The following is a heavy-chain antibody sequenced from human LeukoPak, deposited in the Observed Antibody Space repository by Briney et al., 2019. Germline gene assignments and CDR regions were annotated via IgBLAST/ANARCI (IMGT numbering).Heavy chain of an antibody. J-gene: IGHJ4*02. CDR1: GFTFSSSG. D-gene: IGHD1-26*01. V-gene: IGHV3-64*01. CDR3: AKEEGSGTYAY. Sequence: QTGGSLRLSCAASGFTFSSSGMHWVRQGPGKGREYVSGISNNGDSTYYANSVKDRFTISRDNSKNTLYLQMGSLRAEDMAVYYCAKEEGSGTYAYWGQGTLVTVSS. CDR2: ISNNGDST.